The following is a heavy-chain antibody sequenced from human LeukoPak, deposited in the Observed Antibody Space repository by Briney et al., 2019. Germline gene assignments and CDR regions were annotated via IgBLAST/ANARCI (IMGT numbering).Heavy chain of an antibody. D-gene: IGHD1-26*01. CDR3: ARPATSGNYYY. V-gene: IGHV4-39*07. J-gene: IGHJ4*02. CDR2: IYYSGSA. Sequence: SETLSLTCTVSGGSISSSSYYWGWIRPPPGKGLEWIGSIYYSGSASYNPSLKSRVTISVDTSNNQLSLKLTSVTAADSAVYYCARPATSGNYYYWGQGTLVTVSS. CDR1: GGSISSSSYY.